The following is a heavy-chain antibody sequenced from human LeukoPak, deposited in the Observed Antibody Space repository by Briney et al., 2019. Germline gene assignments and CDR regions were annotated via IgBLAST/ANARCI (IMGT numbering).Heavy chain of an antibody. V-gene: IGHV1-24*01. CDR3: ATDLSSSWYRQFDY. CDR2: FDPEDGET. J-gene: IGHJ4*02. D-gene: IGHD6-13*01. Sequence: ASVKVSCKVSGYTLTELSMHWVRQAPGKGLEWMGGFDPEDGETIYAQKFQGRVTMTEDTSTDTAYMELSSLRSEDTAVYYCATDLSSSWYRQFDYWGQGTLVTVSS. CDR1: GYTLTELS.